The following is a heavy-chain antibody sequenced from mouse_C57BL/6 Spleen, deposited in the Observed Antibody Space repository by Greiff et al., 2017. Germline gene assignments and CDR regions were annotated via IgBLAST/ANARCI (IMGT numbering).Heavy chain of an antibody. CDR1: GYTFTSYW. CDR3: ARYYSNYRYAMDD. V-gene: IGHV1-55*01. CDR2: IYPGSGST. D-gene: IGHD2-5*01. Sequence: QVQLQQPGAELVKPGASVKMSCKASGYTFTSYWITWVKQRPGQGLEWIGDIYPGSGSTNYNEKFKSKATLTVDTSSSTAYMQLSSLTSEDSAVYYCARYYSNYRYAMDDWGQGTSVTVSS. J-gene: IGHJ4*01.